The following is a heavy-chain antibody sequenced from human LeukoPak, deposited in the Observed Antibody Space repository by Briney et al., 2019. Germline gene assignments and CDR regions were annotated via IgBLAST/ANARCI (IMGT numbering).Heavy chain of an antibody. D-gene: IGHD1-26*01. CDR3: ARDLGWELLNDAFDI. CDR2: ISAYNGNT. CDR1: GYTFTSYG. Sequence: SVKVSCKASGYTFTSYGISWVRQAPGQGLEWMGWISAYNGNTNYAQKLQGRVTMTTDTSTSTAYMELSRLRSDDTAVYYCARDLGWELLNDAFDIWGQGTMGTVSS. J-gene: IGHJ3*02. V-gene: IGHV1-18*01.